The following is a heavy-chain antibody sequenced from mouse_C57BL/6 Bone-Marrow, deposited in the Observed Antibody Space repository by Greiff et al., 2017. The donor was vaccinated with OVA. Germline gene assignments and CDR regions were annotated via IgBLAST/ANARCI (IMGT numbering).Heavy chain of an antibody. CDR2: INPYNGGT. Sequence: VQLKESGPVLVKPGASVKMSCKASGYTFTDYYMNWVKQSHGKSLEWIGVINPYNGGTSYNQKFKGKATLTVDKSSSTAYMELNSLTSEDSAVYYCARGGRRGFAYWGQGTLVTVSA. D-gene: IGHD2-12*01. J-gene: IGHJ3*01. CDR3: ARGGRRGFAY. CDR1: GYTFTDYY. V-gene: IGHV1-19*01.